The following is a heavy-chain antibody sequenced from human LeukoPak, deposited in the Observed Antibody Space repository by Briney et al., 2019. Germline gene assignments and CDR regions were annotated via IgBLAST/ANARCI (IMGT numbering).Heavy chain of an antibody. CDR1: GGSISSGGYY. CDR2: IYYSGGT. CDR3: ARSSYGPGSYVYYGLDV. J-gene: IGHJ6*02. Sequence: RSSETLSLTCTVSGGSISSGGYYWRWIRQHPGKGLEWIGYIYYSGGTYYNPSLKSRVTISMDTSKNQFSLKLISVTAADTAVYYCARSSYGPGSYVYYGLDVWGQGTTVTVSS. V-gene: IGHV4-31*03. D-gene: IGHD3-10*01.